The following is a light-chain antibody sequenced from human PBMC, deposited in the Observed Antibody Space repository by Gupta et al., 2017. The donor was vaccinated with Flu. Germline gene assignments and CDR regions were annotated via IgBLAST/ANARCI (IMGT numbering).Light chain of an antibody. V-gene: IGKV2-28*01. J-gene: IGKJ2*01. Sequence: DIVMTQSPLSLSGTPGVPASITCTASQSLLHSDGYDYLAWYLQKPGQSPHLLIYLGSNRASGVPERFSGSGSGTNFTLKISRVEAEDVGVYYCMQAQQTPYTFGQGTKLDIK. CDR1: QSLLHSDGYDY. CDR3: MQAQQTPYT. CDR2: LGS.